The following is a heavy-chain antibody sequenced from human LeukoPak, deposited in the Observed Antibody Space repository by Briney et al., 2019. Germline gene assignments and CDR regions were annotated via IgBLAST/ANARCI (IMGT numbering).Heavy chain of an antibody. CDR1: GYSFTDYF. CDR2: INLNSGGT. J-gene: IGHJ4*02. CDR3: ARCGYSYGHFDY. V-gene: IGHV1-2*02. D-gene: IGHD5-18*01. Sequence: GAPVKASCKASGYSFTDYFIHWVRQAPGQELKCMGWINLNSGGTNYAQKFQARVTMTSDTSISTVYMELSSLRSDDTAVYYCARCGYSYGHFDYWGQGTPVTVSS.